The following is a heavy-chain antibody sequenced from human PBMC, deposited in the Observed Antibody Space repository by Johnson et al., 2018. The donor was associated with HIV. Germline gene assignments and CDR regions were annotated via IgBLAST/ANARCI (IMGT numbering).Heavy chain of an antibody. CDR3: ARPLTGYSSGWHTGAGAFDI. J-gene: IGHJ3*02. V-gene: IGHV3-20*04. Sequence: VQLVESGGALVQPGGSLRLSCAASGFTVSSNYMTWVRQAPGKGLEWVSGINGNGGSTGSVASVEGGFTISRANAKTSLYLQRNSLRAEHTALYYCARPLTGYSSGWHTGAGAFDIWGQGTLVTVS. CDR2: INGNGGST. D-gene: IGHD6-19*01. CDR1: GFTVSSNY.